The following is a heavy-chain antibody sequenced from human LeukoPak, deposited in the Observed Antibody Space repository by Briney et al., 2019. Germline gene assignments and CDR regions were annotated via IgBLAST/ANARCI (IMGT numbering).Heavy chain of an antibody. V-gene: IGHV4-4*02. J-gene: IGHJ4*02. D-gene: IGHD3-10*01. CDR3: ARRVGSGSYYSTFDY. CDR1: GGSISSSNW. CDR2: IYHSGST. Sequence: SETLSLTCAVSGGSISSSNWWSWVRQPPGKGLEGIGEIYHSGSTNYNPSLKSRVTISVDKSKNQFSLKLSSVTAADTAVYYCARRVGSGSYYSTFDYWGQGTLVTVSS.